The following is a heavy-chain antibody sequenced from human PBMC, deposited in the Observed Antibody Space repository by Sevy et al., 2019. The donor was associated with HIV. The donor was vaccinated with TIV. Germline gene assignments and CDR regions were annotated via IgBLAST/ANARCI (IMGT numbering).Heavy chain of an antibody. CDR1: GGSISAYY. J-gene: IGHJ6*02. CDR3: ARYYYGSGRLYYYGMDV. Sequence: SETLSLTCTVSGGSISAYYWSWIRQPPGKGLEWIGYIHYTGNTKYNPSLESRVTISVDTSKNQFSLKLSSVTAADTAVYYCARYYYGSGRLYYYGMDVWGQGTTVTVSS. CDR2: IHYTGNT. V-gene: IGHV4-59*12. D-gene: IGHD3-10*01.